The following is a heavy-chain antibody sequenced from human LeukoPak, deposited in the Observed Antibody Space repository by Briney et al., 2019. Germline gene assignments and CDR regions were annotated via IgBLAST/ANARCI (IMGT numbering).Heavy chain of an antibody. Sequence: SVKVSCKASGGTFNNYAVSWVRQAPGQGPEWMGRIIPMLEIANYAQNFQGRVTITADESTSTAYMELSSLRSEDTAVYYCASEVPAAMRNWFDRWGQRTLVTVSS. CDR3: ASEVPAAMRNWFDR. CDR1: GGTFNNYA. V-gene: IGHV1-69*04. CDR2: IIPMLEIA. J-gene: IGHJ5*02. D-gene: IGHD2-2*01.